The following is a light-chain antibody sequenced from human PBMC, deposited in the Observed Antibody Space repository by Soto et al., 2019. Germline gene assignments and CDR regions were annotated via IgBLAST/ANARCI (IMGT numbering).Light chain of an antibody. CDR2: EVS. CDR1: QSLIHSDGNTY. V-gene: IGKV2-30*02. CDR3: MQGTHWPWT. Sequence: DVVMTQSPLSLPVTLGQPASISCRSSQSLIHSDGNTYLNWFQQRPGQSPRRLIYEVSDRDSGVPDRFSGSGSSTDFTLKISRVEAEDVGVYYCMQGTHWPWTFGQGTEVEIK. J-gene: IGKJ1*01.